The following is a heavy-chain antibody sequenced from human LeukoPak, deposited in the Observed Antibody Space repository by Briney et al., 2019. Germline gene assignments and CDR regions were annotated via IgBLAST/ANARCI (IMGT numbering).Heavy chain of an antibody. Sequence: GASVKVSCKASGYTFTNYYITWVRQAPGQGLEWMGWISAYNGNTNYAQNLRGRVTMTTDTSTSTAYMELKSLRSDDTATYYCARDEYSYGSRVDYWGQGTLVTVSS. V-gene: IGHV1-18*01. D-gene: IGHD2-15*01. CDR1: GYTFTNYY. J-gene: IGHJ4*02. CDR3: ARDEYSYGSRVDY. CDR2: ISAYNGNT.